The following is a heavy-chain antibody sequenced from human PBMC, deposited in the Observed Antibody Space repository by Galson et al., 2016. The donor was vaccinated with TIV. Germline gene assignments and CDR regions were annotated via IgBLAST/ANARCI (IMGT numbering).Heavy chain of an antibody. CDR3: AKRRNYGGDSFEN. CDR1: GFTFSNYA. J-gene: IGHJ3*02. Sequence: SLRLSCAASGFTFSNYAMHWVRQAPGKGLEWVSGISGSGGITYFADSVKGRFTISRDNSMNTLYLQLNSLRAEDTDVYYCAKRRNYGGDSFENWGQGAMVTVSS. D-gene: IGHD4-23*01. V-gene: IGHV3-23*01. CDR2: ISGSGGIT.